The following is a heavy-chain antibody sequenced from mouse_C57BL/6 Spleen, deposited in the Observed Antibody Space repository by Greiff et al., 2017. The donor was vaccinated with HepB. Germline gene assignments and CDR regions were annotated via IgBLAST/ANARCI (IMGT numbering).Heavy chain of an antibody. D-gene: IGHD2-4*01. CDR1: GFTFSSYA. J-gene: IGHJ4*01. CDR2: ISSGGDYI. V-gene: IGHV5-9-1*02. CDR3: TRQDYDKVYAMDY. Sequence: EVKLVESGEGLVKPGGSLKLSCAASGFTFSSYAMSWVRQTPEKRLEWVAYISSGGDYIYYADTVKGRFTISRDNARNTLYLQRSSLKAEDTAMYYCTRQDYDKVYAMDYWGQGTSVTVSS.